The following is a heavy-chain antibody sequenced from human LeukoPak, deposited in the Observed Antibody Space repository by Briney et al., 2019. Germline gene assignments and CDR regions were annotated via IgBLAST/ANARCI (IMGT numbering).Heavy chain of an antibody. Sequence: GGSLRLSWAASGFTFSSFWVHWVRQAPGKGLVWVSRITSDGSSTTYADSVKGRFTISRDNAKNTLYLQMNSLRAEDTAAYYCARDFYGGFDYWGQGIVVTVSS. CDR3: ARDFYGGFDY. J-gene: IGHJ4*02. D-gene: IGHD3-10*01. CDR2: ITSDGSST. V-gene: IGHV3-74*01. CDR1: GFTFSSFW.